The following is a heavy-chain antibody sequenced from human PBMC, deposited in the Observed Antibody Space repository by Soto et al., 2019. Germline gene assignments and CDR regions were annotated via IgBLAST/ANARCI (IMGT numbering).Heavy chain of an antibody. J-gene: IGHJ4*02. Sequence: SETLSLTCTVSGGSISSGGYYWSWIRQHPGKGLEWIGYIYYSGSTYYNPSLKSRVTISVDTAKNQFSLKLSSVTAADTAVYYCARGIRDGYKCGDFAGFDYWGQGTLVTVSS. CDR2: IYYSGST. V-gene: IGHV4-31*03. CDR1: GGSISSGGYY. D-gene: IGHD5-12*01. CDR3: ARGIRDGYKCGDFAGFDY.